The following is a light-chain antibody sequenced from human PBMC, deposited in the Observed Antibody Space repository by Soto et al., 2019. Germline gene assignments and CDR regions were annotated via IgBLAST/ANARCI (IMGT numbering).Light chain of an antibody. CDR2: EVT. Sequence: QSVLAQPASVSGSPGQSITISCTGGSSDIGGYNYVSWYQQHPGRAPRLLILEVTNRPSGVPDRLSGSKSGNPASLIIRGLQAEDEADYFCSSYSSKSPPYVFGTGTKVTVL. J-gene: IGLJ1*01. CDR1: SSDIGGYNY. V-gene: IGLV2-14*01. CDR3: SSYSSKSPPYV.